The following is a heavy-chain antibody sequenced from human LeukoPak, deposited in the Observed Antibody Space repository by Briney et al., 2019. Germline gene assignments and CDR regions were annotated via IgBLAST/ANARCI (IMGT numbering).Heavy chain of an antibody. Sequence: GGSLRLSCAASGFTFTSYAMHWVRQAPGQRLEWMGWINAGNGNTKYSQKFQGRVTITRDTSASTAYMELSSLRSEDTAVYYCARDGSPHGYWQWLSPDHWGQGTLVTVSS. CDR3: ARDGSPHGYWQWLSPDH. CDR2: INAGNGNT. J-gene: IGHJ4*02. V-gene: IGHV1-3*01. CDR1: GFTFTSYA. D-gene: IGHD6-19*01.